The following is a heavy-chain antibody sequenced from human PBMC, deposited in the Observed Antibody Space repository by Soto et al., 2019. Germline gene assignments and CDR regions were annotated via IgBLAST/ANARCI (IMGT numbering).Heavy chain of an antibody. Sequence: SETLSLTCTVSGVSISSYYWSWIRQPPGKGLEWLGYSYSSGSTNYNPSLKSRVSISLDTSKNQFSLKLTSVTAADTAVYYCTRGSHFYYFDYWGHGTLVTVSS. CDR1: GVSISSYY. CDR2: SYSSGST. V-gene: IGHV4-59*01. CDR3: TRGSHFYYFDY. D-gene: IGHD3-10*01. J-gene: IGHJ4*01.